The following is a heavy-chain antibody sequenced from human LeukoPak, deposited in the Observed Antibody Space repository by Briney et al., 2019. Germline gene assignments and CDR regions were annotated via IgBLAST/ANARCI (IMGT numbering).Heavy chain of an antibody. Sequence: PGESLKISCKGSGYSFSTYWIGWVRQMPGKGLEWMGIIYPGDSDTKYSPSFQGQVTISVDKSTSTVHLQWSSLRASDTAMYYCARHLGYNYGNVDYWGQGTLVTVSS. J-gene: IGHJ4*02. V-gene: IGHV5-51*01. CDR2: IYPGDSDT. CDR1: GYSFSTYW. CDR3: ARHLGYNYGNVDY. D-gene: IGHD5-18*01.